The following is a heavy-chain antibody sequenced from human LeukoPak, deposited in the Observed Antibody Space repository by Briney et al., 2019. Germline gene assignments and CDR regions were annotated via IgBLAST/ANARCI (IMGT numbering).Heavy chain of an antibody. V-gene: IGHV4-39*01. J-gene: IGHJ4*02. CDR1: GGSISSSYYY. D-gene: IGHD4-17*01. CDR3: ARRSMTTVTD. Sequence: PSETLSLTCTVSGGSISSSYYYWGWIRQPPGKGLEWIGSIYYSGSTYYNPSLKSRVTISVDTSRNQFSLKLSSVTAADTAVYYCARRSMTTVTDWGQGTLVTVSS. CDR2: IYYSGST.